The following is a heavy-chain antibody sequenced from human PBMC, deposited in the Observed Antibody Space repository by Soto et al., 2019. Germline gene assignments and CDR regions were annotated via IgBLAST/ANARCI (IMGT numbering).Heavy chain of an antibody. CDR1: GFTFSSYS. J-gene: IGHJ4*02. Sequence: SGGSLRLSCAASGFTFSSYSMNWVRQAPGKGLEWVSSISSSSSYIYYADSVKGRFTISRDNAKNSLYLQMNSLRAEDTAVYYCARVSGYSYGPGTYWGQGTLVTVSS. CDR3: ARVSGYSYGPGTY. D-gene: IGHD5-18*01. V-gene: IGHV3-21*01. CDR2: ISSSSSYI.